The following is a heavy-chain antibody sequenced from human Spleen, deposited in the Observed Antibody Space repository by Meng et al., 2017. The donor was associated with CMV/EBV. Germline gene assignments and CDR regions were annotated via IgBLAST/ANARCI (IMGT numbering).Heavy chain of an antibody. Sequence: TRGFSYWSWIRQAPGKGLEWIGNVRNYGSTNYDPSLESRVSMSVDTSKNQFSLTLTPVTAADTAVYYCARGHPFDSFGYPHDVFDIWGQGTMVTVSS. CDR1: TRGFSY. V-gene: IGHV4-61*01. J-gene: IGHJ3*02. CDR2: VRNYGST. D-gene: IGHD3-22*01. CDR3: ARGHPFDSFGYPHDVFDI.